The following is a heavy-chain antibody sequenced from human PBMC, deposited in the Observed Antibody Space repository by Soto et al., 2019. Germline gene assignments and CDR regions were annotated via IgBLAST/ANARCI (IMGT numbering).Heavy chain of an antibody. CDR2: IYYSGST. CDR1: GGSISSYY. Sequence: QVQLQESGPGLVKPSETLSLTCTVSGGSISSYYWSWIRQPPGKGLEWIGYIYYSGSTNYNPSLKSRVTISVDTSKNQFSLKLSSVTAADTAVYYCARATPTYYYGSGRGYYFDYWGQGTLVTVSS. V-gene: IGHV4-59*01. J-gene: IGHJ4*02. D-gene: IGHD3-10*01. CDR3: ARATPTYYYGSGRGYYFDY.